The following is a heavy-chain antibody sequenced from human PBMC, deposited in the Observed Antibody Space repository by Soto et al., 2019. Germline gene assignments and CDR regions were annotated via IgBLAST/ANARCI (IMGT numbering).Heavy chain of an antibody. CDR2: IIPIFGTA. Sequence: QVQLVQSGAEVKKPGSSVKVSCKASGGTFSSYAISWVRQAPGQGLEWMGGIIPIFGTANYAQKFQGRVTITAENYTRTAYMELSSLSSEDRAVYYCEGGEAYDFTTFDYWGQGTLVTVSS. CDR3: EGGEAYDFTTFDY. V-gene: IGHV1-69*06. CDR1: GGTFSSYA. D-gene: IGHD3-3*01. J-gene: IGHJ4*02.